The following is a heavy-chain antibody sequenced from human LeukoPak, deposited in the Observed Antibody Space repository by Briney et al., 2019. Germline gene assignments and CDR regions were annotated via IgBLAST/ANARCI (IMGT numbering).Heavy chain of an antibody. CDR3: ARAPGSYYGSGSYAF. V-gene: IGHV1-46*01. J-gene: IGHJ4*02. CDR2: INPSGGST. D-gene: IGHD3-10*01. CDR1: GYTFTGYY. Sequence: ASVKVSCKASGYTFTGYYMHWVRQAPGQGLEWMGIINPSGGSTSYAQKFQGRVTMTRDTSTSTVYMELSSLRSEDTAVYYCARAPGSYYGSGSYAFWGQGTLVTVSS.